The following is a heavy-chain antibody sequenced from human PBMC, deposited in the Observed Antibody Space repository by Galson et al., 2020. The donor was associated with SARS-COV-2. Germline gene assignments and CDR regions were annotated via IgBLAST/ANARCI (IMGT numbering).Heavy chain of an antibody. CDR2: IYYSGST. Sequence: SETLSLTCDVSGDSISSVGYYWSWIRQHPGKGLEWIGYIYYSGSTYYNPSLKSRXTISVDTSTNQFSLKLSSVTAADTAVYYCARVVTAASNYYYYGMDVWGQGTTVTVSS. CDR1: GDSISSVGYY. J-gene: IGHJ6*02. V-gene: IGHV4-31*11. CDR3: ARVVTAASNYYYYGMDV. D-gene: IGHD2-21*02.